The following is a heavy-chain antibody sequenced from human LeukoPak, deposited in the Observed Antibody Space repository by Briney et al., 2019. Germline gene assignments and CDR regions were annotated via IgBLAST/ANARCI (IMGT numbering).Heavy chain of an antibody. J-gene: IGHJ4*02. CDR1: GFTFSSYG. CDR2: INPNSGGT. D-gene: IGHD3-22*01. CDR3: ARDRYSGYYDY. Sequence: GGSLRLSCAASGFTFSSYGMHWVRQAPGQGLEWMGWINPNSGGTNYAQKFQGRVTMTRDTSISTAYMELSRLRSDDTAVYYCARDRYSGYYDYWGQGTLVTVSS. V-gene: IGHV1-2*02.